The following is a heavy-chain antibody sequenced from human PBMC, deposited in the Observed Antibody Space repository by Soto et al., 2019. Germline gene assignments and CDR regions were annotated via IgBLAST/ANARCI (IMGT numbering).Heavy chain of an antibody. D-gene: IGHD3-10*01. CDR2: ISGSGVSA. J-gene: IGHJ4*02. Sequence: GGSLRLSCAASGFIFSSHAMNWVRHAPGKGLEWVSGISGSGVSAYYADSVKGRFSISRDNSKNTLYLQMNSLRAEDTAIYYCVKVRGGFYTYYFDYWGQGTLVTVSS. V-gene: IGHV3-23*01. CDR3: VKVRGGFYTYYFDY. CDR1: GFIFSSHA.